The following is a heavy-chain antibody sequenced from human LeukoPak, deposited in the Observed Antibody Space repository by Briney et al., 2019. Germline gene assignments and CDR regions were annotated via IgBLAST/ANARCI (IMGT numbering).Heavy chain of an antibody. J-gene: IGHJ6*02. CDR2: KNPNSGRT. Sequence: GASVKVSCKASGYTFTSYDTNWVRQATGQGLEWMGWKNPNSGRTGFAQKFQGRLTMTTNTSISTAYMELSSLTSEDTAVYYCARGPVSTHGMDVWGQGTTVTVSS. CDR3: ARGPVSTHGMDV. V-gene: IGHV1-8*01. CDR1: GYTFTSYD. D-gene: IGHD2-2*01.